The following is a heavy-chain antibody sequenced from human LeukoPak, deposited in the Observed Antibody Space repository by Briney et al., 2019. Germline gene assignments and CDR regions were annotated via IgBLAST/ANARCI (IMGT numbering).Heavy chain of an antibody. J-gene: IGHJ5*02. Sequence: GGSLRLSCAASGFTFSSYAMHWVRQAPGKGLEWVAVISYDGSNKYYADSVKGRFTISRDNSKNTLYLQMNSLRAEDTAVYYCARGLKGSSWYGRSWFDPWGQGTLVTVSS. CDR2: ISYDGSNK. V-gene: IGHV3-30-3*01. CDR1: GFTFSSYA. D-gene: IGHD6-13*01. CDR3: ARGLKGSSWYGRSWFDP.